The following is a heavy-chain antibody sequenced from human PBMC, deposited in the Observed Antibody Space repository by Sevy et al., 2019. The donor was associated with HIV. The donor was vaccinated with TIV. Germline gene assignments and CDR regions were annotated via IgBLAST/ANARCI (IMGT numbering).Heavy chain of an antibody. D-gene: IGHD6-13*01. CDR2: ISSSGSTI. Sequence: GGSLRLSCAASGFTFSDYYMSWIRQAPGKGLEWVSYISSSGSTIYYADSVKGRFTISRDNAKNSLYLQMNSLRAEDTAVYYCAREFRYSSSWYADYWGQGTLFTVSS. V-gene: IGHV3-11*01. CDR3: AREFRYSSSWYADY. J-gene: IGHJ4*02. CDR1: GFTFSDYY.